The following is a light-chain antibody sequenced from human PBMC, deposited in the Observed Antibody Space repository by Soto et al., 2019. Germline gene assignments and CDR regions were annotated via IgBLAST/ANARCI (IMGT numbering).Light chain of an antibody. V-gene: IGKV3-15*01. CDR3: PQYNNWPPYRT. J-gene: IGKJ1*01. CDR1: QSVGSN. CDR2: GAS. Sequence: EIVMTQSPATLSVSPGERATLSCRASQSVGSNLAWYQQKPGQAPRLLIYGASTRATGIPARFSGSGSGTEFTLTIRSLQSEDFTIYFCPQYNNWPPYRTFGQPTKVEIK.